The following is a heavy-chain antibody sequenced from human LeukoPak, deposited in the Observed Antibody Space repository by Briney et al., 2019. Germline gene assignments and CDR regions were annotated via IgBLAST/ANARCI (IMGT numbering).Heavy chain of an antibody. CDR2: ISWDGGST. Sequence: GGSLRLSCAASGFTFDDYAMHWVRQAPRKGLEWVSLISWDGGSTYYADSVKGRFTISRDNSKNSLYLQMNSLRAEDTALYYCAKGGREDYYYMDVWGKGTTVTVSS. CDR3: AKGGREDYYYMDV. J-gene: IGHJ6*03. V-gene: IGHV3-43D*03. CDR1: GFTFDDYA. D-gene: IGHD1-26*01.